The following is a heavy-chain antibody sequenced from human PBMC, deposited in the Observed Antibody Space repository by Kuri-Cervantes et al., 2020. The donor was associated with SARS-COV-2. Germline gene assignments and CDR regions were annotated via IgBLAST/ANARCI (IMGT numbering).Heavy chain of an antibody. CDR3: ARISIWVVAATLFLAYYYYYGMDV. CDR1: GFTFSSYA. D-gene: IGHD2-15*01. V-gene: IGHV3-30-3*01. J-gene: IGHJ6*02. CDR2: ISYDGSNK. Sequence: GESLKISCAASGFTFSSYAMHWVRQAPGKGLEWVAVISYDGSNKYYADSVKGRFTISRDNSKNTLYLQMNSLRAEDTAVYYCARISIWVVAATLFLAYYYYYGMDVWGRGTTVTVSS.